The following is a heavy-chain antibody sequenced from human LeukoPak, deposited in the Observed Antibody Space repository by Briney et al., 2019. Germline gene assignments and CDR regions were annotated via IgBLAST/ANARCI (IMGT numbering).Heavy chain of an antibody. Sequence: VASVKVSCKASGGTFSSYAISWVRQAPGQGLEWMGGIIPIFGTANYAQKFQGRVTITADKSTSTAYMELSSLGSDDTAVYYCARDGRGSRSSWFDPWGQGTLVTVSS. CDR1: GGTFSSYA. CDR2: IIPIFGTA. CDR3: ARDGRGSRSSWFDP. J-gene: IGHJ5*02. V-gene: IGHV1-69*06. D-gene: IGHD3-10*01.